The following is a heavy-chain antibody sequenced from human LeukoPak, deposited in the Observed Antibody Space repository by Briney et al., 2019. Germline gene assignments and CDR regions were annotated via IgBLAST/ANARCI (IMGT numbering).Heavy chain of an antibody. CDR2: IRYDGSNK. D-gene: IGHD2-2*02. Sequence: PGGSLRLSCAASGFTFSSYGMHWVRQAPGKGLEWVAFIRYDGSNKYYADSVKGRFTISRDNSKNTLYLQMNSLRAEDTAVYYCARGECQLLYVFDYWGQGTLVTVSS. CDR3: ARGECQLLYVFDY. CDR1: GFTFSSYG. J-gene: IGHJ4*02. V-gene: IGHV3-30*02.